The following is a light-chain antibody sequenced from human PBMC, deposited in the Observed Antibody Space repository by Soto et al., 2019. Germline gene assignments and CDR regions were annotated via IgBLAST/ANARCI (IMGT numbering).Light chain of an antibody. Sequence: DIQMTQSPSSLSASVGDRVTITCRASQAIGNYLAWYQQKPGRVPKLLIYGATTLHSGVPSRFSGSGTGTDFTLTSSSLQPEDVATYYYQKYNSAPWTFGQGTKVEIK. CDR1: QAIGNY. CDR2: GAT. J-gene: IGKJ1*01. CDR3: QKYNSAPWT. V-gene: IGKV1-27*01.